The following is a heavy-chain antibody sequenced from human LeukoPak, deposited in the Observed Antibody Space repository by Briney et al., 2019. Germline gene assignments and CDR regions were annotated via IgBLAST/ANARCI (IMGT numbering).Heavy chain of an antibody. CDR2: IYASANT. V-gene: IGHV4-4*07. Sequence: ASETLSLTCTVSGGSISSYYWSWIRQPAGKGLEWIGRIYASANTNYNPSLKSRVTMSQDTSENQFALKLTSVTAADTAVYYCARGDNRLRWIGAFDCWGRGTLVTVSS. D-gene: IGHD4-23*01. CDR1: GGSISSYY. CDR3: ARGDNRLRWIGAFDC. J-gene: IGHJ4*02.